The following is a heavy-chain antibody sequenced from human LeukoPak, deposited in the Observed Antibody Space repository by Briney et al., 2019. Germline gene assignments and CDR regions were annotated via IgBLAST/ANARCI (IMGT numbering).Heavy chain of an antibody. CDR3: AREYCSSTSCFQYYFDY. V-gene: IGHV1-69*05. CDR1: GGSFSSYA. Sequence: GASVTVSCKASGGSFSSYAYSWVWLAPAQGLERVWGIIPSFGTANYAQTFQGRVTITTDESTSTAYMELSSLRSEDTAVYYCAREYCSSTSCFQYYFDYWGQGTLVTVSS. CDR2: IIPSFGTA. J-gene: IGHJ4*02. D-gene: IGHD2-2*01.